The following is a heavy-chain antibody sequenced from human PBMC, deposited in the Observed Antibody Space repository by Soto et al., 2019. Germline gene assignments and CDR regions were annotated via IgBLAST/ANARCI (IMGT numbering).Heavy chain of an antibody. D-gene: IGHD6-13*01. V-gene: IGHV3-64D*06. J-gene: IGHJ3*02. CDR1: GFTFSSYA. Sequence: GGSLRLSCSASGFTFSSYAMHWVRQAPGKGLEYVSAISSNGGSTYYADSGKGRFTLSRDNSKNTLYLQMSSLRAEDTAAYYCVSSRQQLVRAAFDIWGQGTMVTVSS. CDR3: VSSRQQLVRAAFDI. CDR2: ISSNGGST.